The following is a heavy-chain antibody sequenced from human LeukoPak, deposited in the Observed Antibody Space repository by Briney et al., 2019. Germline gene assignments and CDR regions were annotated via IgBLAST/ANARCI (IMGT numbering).Heavy chain of an antibody. D-gene: IGHD6-19*01. J-gene: IGHJ4*02. Sequence: SETLSLTCTVSGDSISSYYWSWIRQTPGKGLEWIGYIYYSGSSNHHPSLKSRVTISVDTSKNQVSLKLSSVTAADTAVYYCARAKKAVAGFFDYWGQGPLVTVSS. CDR1: GDSISSYY. CDR2: IYYSGSS. V-gene: IGHV4-59*01. CDR3: ARAKKAVAGFFDY.